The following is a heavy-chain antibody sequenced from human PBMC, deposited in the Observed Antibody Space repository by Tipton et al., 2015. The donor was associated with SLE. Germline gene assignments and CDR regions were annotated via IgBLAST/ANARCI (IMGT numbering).Heavy chain of an antibody. Sequence: QLVQSGAEVKKPGESLKISCKVSGYSFTSYWIGWVRQMPGKGLEWMGIIYPGDSDTRYSPSFQGQVIISVDKSISIAYLQWNSLKASDSAMYYGARHESWNSPSVDYWGQGTLVTVSS. CDR3: ARHESWNSPSVDY. V-gene: IGHV5-51*01. D-gene: IGHD1-7*01. CDR2: IYPGDSDT. CDR1: GYSFTSYW. J-gene: IGHJ4*02.